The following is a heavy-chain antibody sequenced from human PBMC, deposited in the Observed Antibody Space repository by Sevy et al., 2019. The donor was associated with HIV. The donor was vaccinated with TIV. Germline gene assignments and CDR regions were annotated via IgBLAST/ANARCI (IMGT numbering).Heavy chain of an antibody. CDR1: GYDFERFW. V-gene: IGHV5-51*01. CDR2: IYPGDSDI. J-gene: IGHJ4*02. CDR3: ARWEGVGATRHRFDY. Sequence: GESLKISCKGSGYDFERFWIGWVRQMPGKGLEWIGIIYPGDSDIKYGPSFKGQVTFSVDKSSSTAYLQWDILKASDTAMYFCARWEGVGATRHRFDYWGQGTLVTVSS. D-gene: IGHD3-3*01.